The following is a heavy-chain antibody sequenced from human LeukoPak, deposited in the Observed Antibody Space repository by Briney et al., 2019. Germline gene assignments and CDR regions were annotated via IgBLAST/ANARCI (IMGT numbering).Heavy chain of an antibody. J-gene: IGHJ4*02. D-gene: IGHD6-13*01. CDR1: GYSISSGYY. CDR3: ARERLNGYSSSFINY. V-gene: IGHV4-38-2*02. CDR2: IYHSGST. Sequence: ASETLSLTCTVSGYSISSGYYWGWIRQPPGKGLEWIGSIYHSGSTYYNPSLKSRVTISVDTSKNQFSLKLSSVTAADTAVYYCARERLNGYSSSFINYWGQGTLVTVSS.